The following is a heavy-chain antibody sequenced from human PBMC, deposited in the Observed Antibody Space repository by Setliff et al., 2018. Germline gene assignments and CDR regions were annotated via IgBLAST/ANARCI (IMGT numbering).Heavy chain of an antibody. CDR3: VRQTSHAGIVIPYYYYFYMDV. Sequence: SETLSLTCIVTGDSVTSDSYYWGWVRQPPGKGLEWVGSVSYSGSPYHNPSLKSRVSLSLDTSENQFSLTLTSVTAADAAVHYCVRQTSHAGIVIPYYYYFYMDVWGTGTTVTVSS. V-gene: IGHV4-39*01. CDR2: VSYSGSP. D-gene: IGHD1-1*01. CDR1: GDSVTSDSYY. J-gene: IGHJ6*03.